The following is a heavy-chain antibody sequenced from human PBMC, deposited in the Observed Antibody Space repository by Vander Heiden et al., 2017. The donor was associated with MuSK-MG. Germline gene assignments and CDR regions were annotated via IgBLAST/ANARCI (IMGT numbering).Heavy chain of an antibody. CDR1: GHTLTRYD. CDR3: ATRTQWEQFDASDI. V-gene: IGHV1-8*01. D-gene: IGHD1-26*01. Sequence: QIQLVQSGAEVKRPGASVRVSCKASGHTLTRYDINWVRQASGHGLEWMGWVNPKSGNTGYAQKFQGRVTMTRDTSTNTYYLDLSSLRSEDTAVYYCATRTQWEQFDASDIWGQGTRVTVSS. CDR2: VNPKSGNT. J-gene: IGHJ3*02.